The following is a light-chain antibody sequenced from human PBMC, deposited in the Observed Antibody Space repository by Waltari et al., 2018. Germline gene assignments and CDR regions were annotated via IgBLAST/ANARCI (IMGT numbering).Light chain of an antibody. Sequence: DIQMTQSLSSLSASVGDRVTITCQASQDISNYLNWYQQKPGKAPKLLIYDASNLETGVPSRFSGSGSGTDFTFTISSLQPEDIATYYCQQYDNLPPGVTFGQGTRLEIK. J-gene: IGKJ5*01. V-gene: IGKV1-33*01. CDR2: DAS. CDR1: QDISNY. CDR3: QQYDNLPPGVT.